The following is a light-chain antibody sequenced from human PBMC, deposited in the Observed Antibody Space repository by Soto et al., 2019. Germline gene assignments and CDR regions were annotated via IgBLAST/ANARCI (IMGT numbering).Light chain of an antibody. CDR3: QNYNSAPRT. CDR1: QGISND. V-gene: IGKV1-27*01. CDR2: AAS. Sequence: DIQMTQSPSSLSASRGDRVTISCRASQGISNDLAWYQQKPGEVPYLLIYAASTSHSGVPSRFRGSGSGTDFTLTISSLQPEDVATYYCQNYNSAPRTFGQGTKVDIK. J-gene: IGKJ1*01.